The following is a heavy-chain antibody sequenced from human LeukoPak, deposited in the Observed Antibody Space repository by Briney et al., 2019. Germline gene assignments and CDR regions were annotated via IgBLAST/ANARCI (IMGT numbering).Heavy chain of an antibody. CDR2: ISAYNGNT. CDR3: ARSYGSGTVWFDP. D-gene: IGHD3-10*01. V-gene: IGHV1-18*01. J-gene: IGHJ5*02. CDR1: GGTFSSYA. Sequence: ASVKVSCKASGGTFSSYAISWVRQAPGQGLEWMGWISAYNGNTNYAQKLQGRVTMTTDTSTSTAYMELRSLRSDDTAVYYCARSYGSGTVWFDPWGQGTLVTVSS.